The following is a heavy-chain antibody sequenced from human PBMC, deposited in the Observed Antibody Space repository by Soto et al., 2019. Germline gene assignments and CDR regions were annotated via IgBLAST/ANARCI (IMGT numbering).Heavy chain of an antibody. CDR2: IDPSDSYT. J-gene: IGHJ3*02. V-gene: IGHV5-10-1*01. Sequence: REAPKDSRKGSGYSLSNYLINWVRQMPGKGLEWMGRIDPSDSYTNYSPSFQGHVTISADKSISTAYLQWSSLKASDTAMYYCARHGAFDIWGQGTMVTVSS. CDR3: ARHGAFDI. CDR1: GYSLSNYL.